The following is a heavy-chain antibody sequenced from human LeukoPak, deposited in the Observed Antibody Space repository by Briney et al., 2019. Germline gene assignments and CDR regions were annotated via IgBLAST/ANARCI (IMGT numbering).Heavy chain of an antibody. J-gene: IGHJ6*02. CDR2: IDPNSGGT. CDR1: GYTFTGYY. Sequence: ASVKVSCKASGYTFTGYYMHWVRQAPGQGLEWMGWIDPNSGGTNYAQKFQGRVTMTRDTSISTAYMELSRLRSDDTAVYYCARSLPHRGYDFWSGYYDYYYYGMDVWGQGTTVTVSS. CDR3: ARSLPHRGYDFWSGYYDYYYYGMDV. D-gene: IGHD3-3*01. V-gene: IGHV1-2*02.